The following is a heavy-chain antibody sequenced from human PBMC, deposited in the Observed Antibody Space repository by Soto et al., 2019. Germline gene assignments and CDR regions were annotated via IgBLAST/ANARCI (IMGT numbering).Heavy chain of an antibody. V-gene: IGHV3-53*01. CDR1: GFTVSNNY. CDR3: ARDSQGVATGIPGYYYYGMDV. CDR2: IHPVGTT. J-gene: IGHJ6*02. D-gene: IGHD2-21*02. Sequence: EVRLVESGGGLIQPGGSLRLSCAASGFTVSNNYMSWVRQAPGKGLEWDSIIHPVGTTYYADAVEGRFTISRDNSKNTLYLHMNSLRAEDTAVYYCARDSQGVATGIPGYYYYGMDVWGQGTTVTVSS.